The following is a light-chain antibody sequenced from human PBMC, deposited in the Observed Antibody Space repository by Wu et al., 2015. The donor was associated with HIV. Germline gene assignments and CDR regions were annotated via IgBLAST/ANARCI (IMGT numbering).Light chain of an antibody. CDR3: QQRLNWPPVT. V-gene: IGKV3-15*01. Sequence: EIVMTQTPATLSVSPGKRATLSCRASQSVNSNLAWYQQIPGQAPRLLIWGASTRATGIPARFSGSGSGTDFTLTISSLEPEDFAVYYCQQRLNWPPVTFGQGTRLEIK. J-gene: IGKJ5*01. CDR2: GAS. CDR1: QSVNSN.